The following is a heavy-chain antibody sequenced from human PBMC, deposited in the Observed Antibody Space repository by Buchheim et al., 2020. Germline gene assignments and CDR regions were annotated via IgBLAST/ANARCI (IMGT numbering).Heavy chain of an antibody. V-gene: IGHV3-30-3*01. D-gene: IGHD3-3*01. CDR1: GFTFSSYA. J-gene: IGHJ6*02. CDR3: ARDQLRFLEWFPYYYYGMDV. Sequence: QVQLVESGGGVVQPGRSLRLSCAASGFTFSSYAMHWVRQAPGKGLEWVAVISYDGSNKYYADSVKGRFTISRDNSKNTLYLQMNSLRAEDTAVYYCARDQLRFLEWFPYYYYGMDVWGQGTT. CDR2: ISYDGSNK.